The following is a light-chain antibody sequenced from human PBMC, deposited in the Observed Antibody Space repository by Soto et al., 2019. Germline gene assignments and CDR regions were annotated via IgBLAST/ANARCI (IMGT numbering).Light chain of an antibody. J-gene: IGKJ1*01. V-gene: IGKV1-5*01. Sequence: DIQMTQSPSTLSASVGDTVTITCRASQSVSRWLNWYQQKPGKAPRLLIYEASNLESGVPIRFSGSGSGTDFVLTITSLQPADSATYYCQQFNSKVWTFGRGTRVEI. CDR1: QSVSRW. CDR3: QQFNSKVWT. CDR2: EAS.